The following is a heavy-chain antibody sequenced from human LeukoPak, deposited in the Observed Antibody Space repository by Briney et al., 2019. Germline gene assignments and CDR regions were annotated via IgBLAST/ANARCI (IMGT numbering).Heavy chain of an antibody. CDR3: ARDYTGYFP. Sequence: PGGSLRLSCAASGFTFSRYNMNWVRQAPGKGLEWVSHISTSGSAMRYADSVKGRFTISRDNAKDSLYLQMNSLGDEGTAVYYCARDYTGYFPWGQGTLVIVSS. V-gene: IGHV3-48*02. J-gene: IGHJ5*02. CDR1: GFTFSRYN. D-gene: IGHD3-9*01. CDR2: ISTSGSAM.